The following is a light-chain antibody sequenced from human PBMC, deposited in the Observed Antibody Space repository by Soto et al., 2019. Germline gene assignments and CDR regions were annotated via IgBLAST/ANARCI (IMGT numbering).Light chain of an antibody. V-gene: IGKV1-39*01. J-gene: IGKJ2*01. CDR3: QQSYSTPYT. CDR2: AAS. CDR1: QSISSY. Sequence: DIQMTQSPSSLSASVGDRVTITCRASQSISSYLNWYQQKPGKAPKLLIYAASSLQSGVPSRFSGSGSGTDFNLNISRLQTEDFATYYCQQSYSTPYTFGQGTKLEIK.